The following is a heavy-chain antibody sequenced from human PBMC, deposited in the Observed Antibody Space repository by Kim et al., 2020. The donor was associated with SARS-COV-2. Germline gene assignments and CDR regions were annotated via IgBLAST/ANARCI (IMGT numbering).Heavy chain of an antibody. CDR3: ARGRYSSSWDNYYYYGLDV. CDR1: GDSITSGTYY. CDR2: AYINGNT. D-gene: IGHD6-13*01. Sequence: SETLSLTCTVCGDSITSGTYYWNWIRQPAGRGLEWIGRAYINGNTNYNPSLKSRVTISIDTSKKQFSLKLSSVTAADTAVYYCARGRYSSSWDNYYYYGLDVWGQGTTVTVSS. V-gene: IGHV4-61*02. J-gene: IGHJ6*02.